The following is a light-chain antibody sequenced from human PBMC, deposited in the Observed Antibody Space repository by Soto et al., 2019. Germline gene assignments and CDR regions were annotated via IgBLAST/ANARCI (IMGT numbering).Light chain of an antibody. CDR1: QSIDKNY. CDR3: QQYGSSPWT. V-gene: IGKV3-20*01. Sequence: EFALTQSPCTLSLTPGARATLSCRASQSIDKNYLTWYQQKPGQAPRVLIYDASTRATGIPDRFSGSGSGTDFTLTISRLEPEDFAVYYCQQYGSSPWTFGQGTKVDI. J-gene: IGKJ1*01. CDR2: DAS.